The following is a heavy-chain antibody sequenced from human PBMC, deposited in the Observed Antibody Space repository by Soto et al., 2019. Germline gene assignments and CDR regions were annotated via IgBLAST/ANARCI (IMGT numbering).Heavy chain of an antibody. V-gene: IGHV1-18*01. CDR1: GYTFTSYG. CDR2: ISAYNGNT. CDR3: AREERPSLY. D-gene: IGHD2-2*01. Sequence: QVQLVQSGAEVKKPGASVKVSCKASGYTFTSYGISWVRQAPGQGLEWMGWISAYNGNTNYAQKVQGRVTMTTDTSTSTLYREMRGLRSDDTAAYCYAREERPSLYWGQGTMVTVSS. J-gene: IGHJ4*02.